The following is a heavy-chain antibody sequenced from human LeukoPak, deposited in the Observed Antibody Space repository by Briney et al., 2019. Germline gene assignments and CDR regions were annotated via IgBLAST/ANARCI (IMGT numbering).Heavy chain of an antibody. CDR3: ARDSPYGSGSYDPAPFDY. D-gene: IGHD3-10*01. CDR1: GFTFSSYS. CDR2: ISSSSSTI. J-gene: IGHJ4*02. Sequence: PGGSLRLSCAASGFTFSSYSMNWVRQAPGKGLEWVSYISSSSSTIYYADSVKGRFTISRDNAKNSLYLQMNSLRAEDTAVYYCARDSPYGSGSYDPAPFDYWGQGTLVTVSS. V-gene: IGHV3-48*01.